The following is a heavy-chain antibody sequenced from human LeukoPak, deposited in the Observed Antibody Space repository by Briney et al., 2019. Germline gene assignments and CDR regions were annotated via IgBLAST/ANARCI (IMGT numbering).Heavy chain of an antibody. D-gene: IGHD2-2*01. CDR2: MNPNSGNT. J-gene: IGHJ3*02. V-gene: IGHV1-8*03. CDR1: GYTFTSYD. CDR3: ARATYCSSTSCRKRGDAFDI. Sequence: ASVKVSCKASGYTFTSYDINWVRQATGQGLEWMGWMNPNSGNTGYAQKFQGRVTITRNTSISTAYMELSSLRSEDTAVYYCARATYCSSTSCRKRGDAFDIWGQGTMVTVSS.